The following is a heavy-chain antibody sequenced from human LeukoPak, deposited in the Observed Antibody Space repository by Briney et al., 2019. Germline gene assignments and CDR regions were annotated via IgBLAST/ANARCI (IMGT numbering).Heavy chain of an antibody. CDR2: INAGNGNT. CDR3: ATHQGPVVGATDAFDI. D-gene: IGHD1-26*01. V-gene: IGHV1-3*01. J-gene: IGHJ3*02. Sequence: GASVKVSCKASGYTFTSYAMHWVRQAPGQRLEWMGWINAGNGNTKYSQKFQGRVTITRDTSASTAYMELSSLRSEDTAVYYCATHQGPVVGATDAFDIWGQGTMVTVSS. CDR1: GYTFTSYA.